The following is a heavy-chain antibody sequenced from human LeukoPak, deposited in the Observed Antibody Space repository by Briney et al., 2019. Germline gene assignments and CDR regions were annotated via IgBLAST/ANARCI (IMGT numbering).Heavy chain of an antibody. D-gene: IGHD3-16*01. CDR1: GGSISSGSYY. V-gene: IGHV4-61*02. CDR3: ARNYGGTNFDL. Sequence: KPSETLSLTCTVSGGSISSGSYYWSWIRQPAGKGLEWIGRIYTSGSTNYNPSLKSRVTISVDTSKNQFSLKLSSVTAAETAVYYCARNYGGTNFDLWGQGTLVTVSS. J-gene: IGHJ4*02. CDR2: IYTSGST.